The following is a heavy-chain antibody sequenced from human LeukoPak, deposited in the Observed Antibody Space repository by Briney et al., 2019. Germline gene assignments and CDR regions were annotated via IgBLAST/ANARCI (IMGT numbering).Heavy chain of an antibody. D-gene: IGHD1-26*01. CDR3: ARGRSPPRAGARKKYFDY. V-gene: IGHV4-34*01. J-gene: IGHJ4*02. CDR2: INHSGST. Sequence: SETLSLTCAVYGGSFSGYYWSWIRQPPGKGLEWIGEINHSGSTNYNPSLKSRVTISVDTSKNQFSLKLSSVTAADTTVYYCARGRSPPRAGARKKYFDYWGQGTLVTVSS. CDR1: GGSFSGYY.